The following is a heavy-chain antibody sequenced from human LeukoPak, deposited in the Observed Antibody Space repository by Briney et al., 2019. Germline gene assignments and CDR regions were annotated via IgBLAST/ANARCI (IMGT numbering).Heavy chain of an antibody. V-gene: IGHV3-21*01. CDR2: ISSSSSYI. Sequence: GGSLRLSCAASGFTFSSYSMNWVRQAPGKGLEWVSSISSSSSYIYYADSVKGRFTISRDNAKNSLYLQMNSLRAEDTAMYYCARDHVVSSGYDYWGQGTLVTVSS. D-gene: IGHD6-19*01. CDR3: ARDHVVSSGYDY. J-gene: IGHJ4*02. CDR1: GFTFSSYS.